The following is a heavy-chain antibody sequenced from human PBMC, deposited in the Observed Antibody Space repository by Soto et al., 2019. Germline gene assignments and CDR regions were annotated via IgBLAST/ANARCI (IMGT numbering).Heavy chain of an antibody. J-gene: IGHJ5*02. CDR3: TTKQIRDKYRGFDP. D-gene: IGHD5-12*01. CDR2: IKTKTDSVPI. CDR1: GFTFSKAW. V-gene: IGHV3-15*07. Sequence: DVQLVESGGGLVMPGGSLRLSCAASGFTFSKAWMYWVRQAPGKGLEWVGRIKTKTDSVPIDYAAPVKGRFTISRDDSTDTLFLQMNSLQIEDTAMYYCTTKQIRDKYRGFDPWGQGTLVTVSS.